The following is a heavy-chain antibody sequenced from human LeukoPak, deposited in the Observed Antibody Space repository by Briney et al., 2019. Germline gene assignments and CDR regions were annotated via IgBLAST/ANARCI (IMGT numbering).Heavy chain of an antibody. J-gene: IGHJ6*02. CDR2: INHSGST. V-gene: IGHV4-34*01. CDR3: ASPLGGYYYGMDV. Sequence: PSETLSLTCTVSGGSISSYYWSWIRQPPGKGLEWIGEINHSGSTNYNPSLKSRVTISVDTSKNQFSLKLSSVTAADTAVYYCASPLGGYYYGMDVWGQGTTVTVSS. CDR1: GGSISSYY. D-gene: IGHD3-16*01.